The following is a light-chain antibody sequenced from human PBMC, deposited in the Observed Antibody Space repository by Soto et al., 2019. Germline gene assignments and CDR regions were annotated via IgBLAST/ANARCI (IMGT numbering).Light chain of an antibody. Sequence: QSALTQPASVSGSPGQSITISCTGTSSDVGSYNLVSWYQQHPGKAPKLMIYEVSKRPSGVSNRFSGSKSGNTASLTISGLQPEDEADYYCCSYAVSGIHVVFGGGTKVTV. V-gene: IGLV2-23*02. CDR1: SSDVGSYNL. CDR2: EVS. J-gene: IGLJ2*01. CDR3: CSYAVSGIHVV.